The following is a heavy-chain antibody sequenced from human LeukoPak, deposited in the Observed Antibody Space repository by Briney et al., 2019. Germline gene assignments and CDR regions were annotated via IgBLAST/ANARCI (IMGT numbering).Heavy chain of an antibody. D-gene: IGHD6-13*01. CDR2: INWAGSNT. J-gene: IGHJ4*02. Sequence: SGGPLRLSCAGIITDYGMSWVRHVPGKGLEWVAGINWAGSNTHYAESVRGRFTISRDFAENSLYLQMNSLRDEDTAFYYCVKDVSSNWYSFDQWGQGTLVTVSS. V-gene: IGHV3-20*04. CDR3: VKDVSSNWYSFDQ. CDR1: ITDYG.